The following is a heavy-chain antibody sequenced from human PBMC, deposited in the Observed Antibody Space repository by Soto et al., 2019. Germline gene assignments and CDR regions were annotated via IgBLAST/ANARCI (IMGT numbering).Heavy chain of an antibody. J-gene: IGHJ4*02. CDR2: VSAYNRNS. V-gene: IGHV1-18*01. CDR1: GYTFRNYG. D-gene: IGHD1-26*01. CDR3: ARDRQWEPLLY. Sequence: QVKLVKSGPEVKKPGASVRVTCKASGYTFRNYGISWVREAPGQGLEWMGWVSAYNRNSNYAQKFEDRVIMTADTDTSTAYLELRGLRSDDTAIYYCARDRQWEPLLYWGQGTLVTVSS.